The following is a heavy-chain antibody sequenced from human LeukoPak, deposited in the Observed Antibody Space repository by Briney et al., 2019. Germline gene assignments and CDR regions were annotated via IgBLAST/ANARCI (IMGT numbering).Heavy chain of an antibody. Sequence: PSETLSLTCTVAGASISNSYWNWIRQSAENGLEWIGRSYGLGITTYNPSLESRVTMSIDISKNQFSLNLTSVTAADTAVYYCARDATTFGSDLLKNWYFDLWGRGALVTVSS. CDR2: SYGLGIT. CDR3: ARDATTFGSDLLKNWYFDL. CDR1: GASISNSY. J-gene: IGHJ2*01. D-gene: IGHD3-3*01. V-gene: IGHV4-4*07.